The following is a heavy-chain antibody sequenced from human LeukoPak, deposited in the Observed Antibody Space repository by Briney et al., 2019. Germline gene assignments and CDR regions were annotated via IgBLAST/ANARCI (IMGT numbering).Heavy chain of an antibody. D-gene: IGHD3-10*01. CDR2: IYHSGST. V-gene: IGHV4-30-2*01. CDR1: GGSISSGGYY. CDR3: ASLDRRGAFDI. Sequence: RSSQTLSLTCTVSGGSISSGGYYWSWIRQPPGKGLEWIGYIYHSGSTYYNPSLKSRVTISVDRSKNQFSLKLSSVTAADTAVYYCASLDRRGAFDIWGQGTMVTVSS. J-gene: IGHJ3*02.